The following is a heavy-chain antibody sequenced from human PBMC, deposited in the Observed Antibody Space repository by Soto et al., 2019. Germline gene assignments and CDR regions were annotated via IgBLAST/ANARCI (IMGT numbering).Heavy chain of an antibody. J-gene: IGHJ4*02. CDR3: ASQRGIVVVSAADY. V-gene: IGHV3-23*01. Sequence: GSLRLSCVVSGFTFSNYAMTWVRQAPGKGLEWVSGISGSGDSTHYADSVKGRFTISRDNSKSAVYLQMNNVRAEDTAVYYCASQRGIVVVSAADYWGRGTLVTVSS. D-gene: IGHD2-21*02. CDR2: ISGSGDST. CDR1: GFTFSNYA.